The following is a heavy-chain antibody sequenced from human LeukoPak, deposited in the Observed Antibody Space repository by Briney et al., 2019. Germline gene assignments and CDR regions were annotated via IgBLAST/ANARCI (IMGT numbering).Heavy chain of an antibody. CDR2: ISGSGGST. CDR3: AKDLKSGWFREGWYFDY. J-gene: IGHJ4*02. V-gene: IGHV3-23*01. D-gene: IGHD6-19*01. Sequence: PGGSLRLSCAASGFTFSSYAMSWVRQAPGKGLEWVSAISGSGGSTYYADSVKGRFTISRDNSKNTLYLQMNSLRAEDTAVYYCAKDLKSGWFREGWYFDYWGQGTLVTVSS. CDR1: GFTFSSYA.